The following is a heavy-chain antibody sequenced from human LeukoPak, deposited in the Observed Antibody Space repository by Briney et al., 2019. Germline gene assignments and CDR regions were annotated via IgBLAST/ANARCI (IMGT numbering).Heavy chain of an antibody. Sequence: ASVKVSCKTSGYIFTNYDINWVRQAPGQGLEWMGWISPYNGDTKYAQKFQDRVTMSTDTSTSTTYMELRSLRSDDTAVYHCTRATGGLSDYWGQGTLVTVSS. CDR3: TRATGGLSDY. V-gene: IGHV1-18*04. CDR2: ISPYNGDT. CDR1: GYIFTNYD. D-gene: IGHD1-1*01. J-gene: IGHJ4*02.